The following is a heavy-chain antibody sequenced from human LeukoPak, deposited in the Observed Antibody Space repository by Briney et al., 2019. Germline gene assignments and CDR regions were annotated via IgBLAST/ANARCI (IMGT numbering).Heavy chain of an antibody. CDR1: GGSIFSYY. CDR3: ARHLNNCGDNCYIFDY. J-gene: IGHJ4*02. Sequence: SETLSLTCTVSGGSIFSYYWSWIRQPPGKGLEWMGYIYYSGSTNYNPSLKSRVTISVDTSKNQFSLRVSSVTAADTAVYYCARHLNNCGDNCYIFDYWGQGTLVAVSS. CDR2: IYYSGST. V-gene: IGHV4-59*08. D-gene: IGHD2-21*01.